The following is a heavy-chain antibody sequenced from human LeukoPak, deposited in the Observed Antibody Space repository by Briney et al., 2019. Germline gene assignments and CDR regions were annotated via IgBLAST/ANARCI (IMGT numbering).Heavy chain of an antibody. J-gene: IGHJ4*02. CDR1: GFTFSSYG. V-gene: IGHV3-23*01. CDR2: ISGSGGST. D-gene: IGHD2-21*02. Sequence: GGSLRLSCAASGFTFSSYGMSWVRQAPGKGLEWVSAISGSGGSTYYADSVKGRFTISRDNSKNTLYLQMNSLRAEDTAVYYCAKDTHIVVVTAIRSPVDYWGQGTLVTVSS. CDR3: AKDTHIVVVTAIRSPVDY.